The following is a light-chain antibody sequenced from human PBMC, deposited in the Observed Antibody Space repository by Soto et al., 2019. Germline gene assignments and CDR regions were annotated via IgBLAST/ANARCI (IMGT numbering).Light chain of an antibody. CDR2: DGS. J-gene: IGKJ2*01. V-gene: IGKV3-15*01. Sequence: EIEMTQSPATLSVSPGDRATLSCRAGQSVTGNLAWYQHKPGQAPRLLIYDGSTRATGVPGRFSGSGSGTEFTLTISSLQSEDFAVYYCQRDNTFGQGTKLEIK. CDR3: QRDNT. CDR1: QSVTGN.